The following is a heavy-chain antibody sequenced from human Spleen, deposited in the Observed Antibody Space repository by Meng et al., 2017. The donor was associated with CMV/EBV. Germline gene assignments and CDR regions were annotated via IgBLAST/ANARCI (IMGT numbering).Heavy chain of an antibody. D-gene: IGHD4-11*01. CDR3: TTDNSNYFNAFDI. J-gene: IGHJ3*02. V-gene: IGHV3-15*04. CDR2: IESKTDGGTT. Sequence: GGSLRLSCAASGFTFSNAWMSWVRQAPGKGLEWVGRIESKTDGGTTDYAAPVKGRFTISRDDSKNTLYLQMNSLKTEDTAVYYCTTDNSNYFNAFDIWGQGTMLPVS. CDR1: GFTFSNAW.